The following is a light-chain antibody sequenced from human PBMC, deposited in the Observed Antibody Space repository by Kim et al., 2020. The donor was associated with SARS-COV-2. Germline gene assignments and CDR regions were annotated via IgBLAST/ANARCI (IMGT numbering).Light chain of an antibody. CDR1: QSVSSN. CDR2: GAS. CDR3: QQYNKWPYT. J-gene: IGKJ2*01. V-gene: IGKV3-15*01. Sequence: SVSPGDRATLSCRASQSVSSNLAWYQQKPGQAPSLLIYGASTRATGIPSRFSGSGSGTEFTLTISSLQSEDFAVYSCQQYNKWPYTFGQGTKLEI.